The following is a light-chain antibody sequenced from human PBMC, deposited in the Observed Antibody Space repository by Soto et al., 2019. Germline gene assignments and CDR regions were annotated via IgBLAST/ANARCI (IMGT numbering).Light chain of an antibody. CDR2: DAS. CDR3: QQYNSYSWT. J-gene: IGKJ1*01. Sequence: DIQMTQSPSTLSASVGDRVTITCRAGQSISSWLAWYQQKPGKAPKLLIYDASSLESGVPSRFSGSGSGTEFTLTISSLQPDDFATYYCQQYNSYSWTFDQGTKVDIK. CDR1: QSISSW. V-gene: IGKV1-5*01.